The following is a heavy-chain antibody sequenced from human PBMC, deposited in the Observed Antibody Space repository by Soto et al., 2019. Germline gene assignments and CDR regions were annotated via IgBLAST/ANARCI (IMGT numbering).Heavy chain of an antibody. J-gene: IGHJ4*02. Sequence: SETLSLTCTVSGGSISSSSYYWGWIRQPPGKGLEWIGSIYYSGSTYYNPSLKSRVTISVDTSKNQFSLKLSSVTAADTAVYYCARSRITMIVVVAPIPGAGFDYWGQGTLVTVSS. CDR2: IYYSGST. CDR1: GGSISSSSYY. CDR3: ARSRITMIVVVAPIPGAGFDY. V-gene: IGHV4-39*01. D-gene: IGHD3-22*01.